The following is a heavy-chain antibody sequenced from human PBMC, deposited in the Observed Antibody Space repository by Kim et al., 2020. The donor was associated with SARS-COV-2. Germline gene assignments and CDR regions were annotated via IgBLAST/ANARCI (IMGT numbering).Heavy chain of an antibody. CDR3: ARVHIVVVPAASNWFDP. CDR1: GYTFTGYY. V-gene: IGHV1-2*02. CDR2: INPNSCGT. J-gene: IGHJ5*02. Sequence: ASVKVSCKASGYTFTGYYMHWVRQAPGQGLEWMGWINPNSCGTNYAQKFQGRVTMTRDTSISTAYMELSRLRSDDTAVYYCARVHIVVVPAASNWFDPWGQGTLVTVSS. D-gene: IGHD2-2*01.